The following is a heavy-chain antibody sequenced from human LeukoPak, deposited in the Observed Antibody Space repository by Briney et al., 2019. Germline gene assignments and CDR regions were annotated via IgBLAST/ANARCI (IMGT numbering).Heavy chain of an antibody. D-gene: IGHD5-18*01. CDR2: ISGSGVST. Sequence: GGSLRLSCAASGFTFSTYAMSWVRQAPGKGLEWVSAISGSGVSTDYADSVKGRFTISRDNSKITLYQQMNSLRAEDTAVYYCAKDRSYGQFDYWGQGTLVTVSS. CDR1: GFTFSTYA. V-gene: IGHV3-23*01. CDR3: AKDRSYGQFDY. J-gene: IGHJ4*02.